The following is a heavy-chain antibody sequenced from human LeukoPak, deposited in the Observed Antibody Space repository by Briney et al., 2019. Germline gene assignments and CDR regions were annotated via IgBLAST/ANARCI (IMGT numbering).Heavy chain of an antibody. V-gene: IGHV3-23*01. Sequence: PGGSLSLSCAASGFTFSSYAMSWVRQAPGKGLEWVSAISGSGGSTYYADSVKGRFTISRDNPKNTLYLQMNSLRAEDTAVYYCAPGAVGEDAFDIWGQGTMVTVSS. CDR3: APGAVGEDAFDI. J-gene: IGHJ3*02. CDR2: ISGSGGST. CDR1: GFTFSSYA.